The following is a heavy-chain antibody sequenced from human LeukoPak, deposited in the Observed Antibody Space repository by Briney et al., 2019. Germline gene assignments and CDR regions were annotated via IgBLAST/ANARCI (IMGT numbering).Heavy chain of an antibody. CDR1: GGSFSGYY. J-gene: IGHJ4*02. D-gene: IGHD6-19*01. CDR2: INHSGST. CDR3: ARGAGRYSSGWYWGY. V-gene: IGHV4-34*01. Sequence: PSETLSLTCAVYGGSFSGYYWSWIRQPPGKGLERIGEINHSGSTNYNPSLKSRVTISVDTSKNQFSLKLSSVTAADTAVYYCARGAGRYSSGWYWGYWGQGTLVTVSS.